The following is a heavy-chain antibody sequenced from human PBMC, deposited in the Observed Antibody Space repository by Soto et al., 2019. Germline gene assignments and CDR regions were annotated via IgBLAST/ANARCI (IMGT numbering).Heavy chain of an antibody. J-gene: IGHJ4*02. CDR1: GGSISSSAYY. D-gene: IGHD3-22*01. Sequence: QVQLQESGPGLVKPSQTLSLTCTVSGGSISSSAYYWSWIRQHPGKGLEWIGYISYSGSTYYNPSLKSRFTMAVDTSKNQLSLQLSSVTAADTAVYFCARAPRYYDSSGYYTPLDYWGQGTLVTVSS. V-gene: IGHV4-31*03. CDR2: ISYSGST. CDR3: ARAPRYYDSSGYYTPLDY.